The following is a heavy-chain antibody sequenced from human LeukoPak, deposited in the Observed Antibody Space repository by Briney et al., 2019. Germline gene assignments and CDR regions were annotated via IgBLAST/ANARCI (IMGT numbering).Heavy chain of an antibody. V-gene: IGHV1-2*02. D-gene: IGHD6-13*01. Sequence: ASVKVSCKASGYTFTGYYMHWVRQAPGQGLEWMGWINPNNGGTNYAQKFKGRVTMTRDTSINTAYMEPSRLRSDDTAVYYCARDWSGGAAAVSYWGQGTLVTVSS. CDR3: ARDWSGGAAAVSY. CDR2: INPNNGGT. CDR1: GYTFTGYY. J-gene: IGHJ4*02.